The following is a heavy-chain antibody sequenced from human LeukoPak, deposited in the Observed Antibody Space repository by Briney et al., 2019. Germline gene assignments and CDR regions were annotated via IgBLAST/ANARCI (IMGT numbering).Heavy chain of an antibody. D-gene: IGHD6-19*01. Sequence: SETLSLTCTVSGGSISSYYWTWIRQPPGEGLDYIGFIYDTGTPTNYNPLLKSRVTLSVDTSKNQFSLKMNSVTAADTAVYYCARLTKGEQWLAYYFDYWGQGALVTVSS. J-gene: IGHJ4*02. CDR3: ARLTKGEQWLAYYFDY. CDR1: GGSISSYY. CDR2: IYDTGTPT. V-gene: IGHV4-59*08.